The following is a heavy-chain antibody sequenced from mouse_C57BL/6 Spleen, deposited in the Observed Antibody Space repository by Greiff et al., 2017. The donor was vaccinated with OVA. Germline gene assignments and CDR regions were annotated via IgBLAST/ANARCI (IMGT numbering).Heavy chain of an antibody. Sequence: VHVKQSGPGLVAPSQSLSITCTVSGFSLTSYGVHWVRQPPGQGLEWLVVIWSDGSTTYNSALKSRLSISKDNSKSQVFSKMNSLQTDDTAMYYCARQTVYAMDYWGQGTSVTVSS. CDR1: GFSLTSYG. D-gene: IGHD4-1*01. CDR2: IWSDGST. CDR3: ARQTVYAMDY. J-gene: IGHJ4*01. V-gene: IGHV2-6-1*01.